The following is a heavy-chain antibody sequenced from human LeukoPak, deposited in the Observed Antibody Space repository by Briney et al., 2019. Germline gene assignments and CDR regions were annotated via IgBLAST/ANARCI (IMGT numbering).Heavy chain of an antibody. CDR1: GFTFSSFE. D-gene: IGHD3-10*01. J-gene: IGHJ4*02. V-gene: IGHV3-48*03. Sequence: GGSLRLSCTASGFTFSSFEMNWVRQAPGKGPEWISYISRTGTVIYYADSVKGRFTISRDNAKNSLFLRMTDLRVGDTAVYYCARDPRHYGSGTYYNERAQGIDYWGQGTLVTVSS. CDR3: ARDPRHYGSGTYYNERAQGIDY. CDR2: ISRTGTVI.